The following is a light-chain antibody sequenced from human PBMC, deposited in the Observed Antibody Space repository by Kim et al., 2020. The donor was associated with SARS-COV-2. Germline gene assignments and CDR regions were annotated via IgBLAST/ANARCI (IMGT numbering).Light chain of an antibody. CDR3: QVWDSGSVHPVV. V-gene: IGLV3-21*04. J-gene: IGLJ2*01. CDR2: YDT. Sequence: PGQTASITCGGTNIGSRSVHWYQQKPGQAPMMVISYDTARPSGIPERFSGSNSGNTATLTISRVEAGDEADYYCQVWDSGSVHPVVFGGGTQRTVL. CDR1: NIGSRS.